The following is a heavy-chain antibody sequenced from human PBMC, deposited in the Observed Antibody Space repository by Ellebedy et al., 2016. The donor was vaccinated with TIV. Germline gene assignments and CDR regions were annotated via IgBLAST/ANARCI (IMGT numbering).Heavy chain of an antibody. CDR1: GGSISSGPYQ. V-gene: IGHV4-39*01. D-gene: IGHD2/OR15-2a*01. J-gene: IGHJ3*01. CDR2: LYHSANT. Sequence: SETLSLTXSVSGGSISSGPYQWGWIRQPPGKGLEWIASLYHSANTYYNPSLKSRLTISADPSKNQFSLKLSSVTAADTAVYYCARHPNSYGSYGFDFWGQGTMVTVSS. CDR3: ARHPNSYGSYGFDF.